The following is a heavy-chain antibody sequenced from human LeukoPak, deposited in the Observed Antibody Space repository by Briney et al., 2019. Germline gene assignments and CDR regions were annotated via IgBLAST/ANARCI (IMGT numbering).Heavy chain of an antibody. D-gene: IGHD3-22*01. CDR1: GFTFNTFA. J-gene: IGHJ4*02. V-gene: IGHV3-23*01. CDR2: ISGRGTTS. Sequence: GGSLRLSCAASGFTFNTFAMTWVRQAPGKGLEWVSSISGRGTTSYYADSVKGRFTISRDNSNYTLFLQTNSLRAEDTALYYCVKDANYYDSSGYLIPFDYWGLGTLVTVSS. CDR3: VKDANYYDSSGYLIPFDY.